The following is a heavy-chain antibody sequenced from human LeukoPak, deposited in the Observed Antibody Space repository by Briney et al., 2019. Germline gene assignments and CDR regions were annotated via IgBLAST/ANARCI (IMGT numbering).Heavy chain of an antibody. D-gene: IGHD5-24*01. V-gene: IGHV4-31*03. CDR3: ARGVEMATISPNLIDY. CDR1: GGSISSGGYY. CDR2: IYYSGST. Sequence: PSQTLSLTCTVSGGSISSGGYYWSWIRQHPGKGLEWIGYIYYSGSTYYNPSLKSRVPISVDTSENQFSLKLSSVTAADTAVYYCARGVEMATISPNLIDYWGQGTLVTVSS. J-gene: IGHJ4*02.